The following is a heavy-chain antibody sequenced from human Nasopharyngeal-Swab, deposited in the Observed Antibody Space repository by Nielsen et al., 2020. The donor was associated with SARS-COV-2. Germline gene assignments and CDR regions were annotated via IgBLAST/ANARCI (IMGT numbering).Heavy chain of an antibody. V-gene: IGHV4-59*12. CDR3: ARVTVVVVPAAISAGSVDY. CDR2: IYYSGST. CDR1: GGSISSYY. Sequence: SETLSLTCTVSGGSISSYYWSWIRQPPGKELEWIGYIYYSGSTNYNPSLKSRVTISVDTSKNQFSLKLSSVTAADTAVYYCARVTVVVVPAAISAGSVDYWGQGTLVTVSS. D-gene: IGHD2-2*01. J-gene: IGHJ4*02.